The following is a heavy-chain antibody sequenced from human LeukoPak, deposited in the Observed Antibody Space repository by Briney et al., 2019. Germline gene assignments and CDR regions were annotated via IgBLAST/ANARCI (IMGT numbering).Heavy chain of an antibody. D-gene: IGHD3-16*02. CDR1: GFTFSSYA. Sequence: GGSLRLSCAASGFTFSSYAMSWVRQAPGKGLEWVSAISGSGGSTYYADSVKGRFTISRDNSKNTLYLQMNSLRVEDTAVYYCAKEESVWGSYRYYFDNWGRGTLVTVSS. CDR2: ISGSGGST. V-gene: IGHV3-23*01. J-gene: IGHJ4*02. CDR3: AKEESVWGSYRYYFDN.